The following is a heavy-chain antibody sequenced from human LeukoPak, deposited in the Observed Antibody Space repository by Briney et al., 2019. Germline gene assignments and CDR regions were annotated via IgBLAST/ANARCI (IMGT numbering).Heavy chain of an antibody. Sequence: ASVKVSCKASGYTFTSYGISWVRQAPGQGLEWMGWISPYNGNTNSAQQLQGRVTMTTDTSTTTAYMELRSLTSDDTAVYYCARGPPTTVTTGPLFDPWGQGTLVTVSS. D-gene: IGHD4-17*01. J-gene: IGHJ5*02. CDR2: ISPYNGNT. CDR1: GYTFTSYG. CDR3: ARGPPTTVTTGPLFDP. V-gene: IGHV1-18*01.